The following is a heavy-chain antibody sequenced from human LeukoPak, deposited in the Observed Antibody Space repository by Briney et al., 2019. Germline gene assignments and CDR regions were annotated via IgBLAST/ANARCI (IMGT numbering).Heavy chain of an antibody. CDR3: AREGYSGYTIDY. J-gene: IGHJ4*02. D-gene: IGHD5-12*01. V-gene: IGHV3-74*01. CDR2: INSDGSST. CDR1: GFIFSSYW. Sequence: GGSLRLSCAASGFIFSSYWMHWVRQAPGKGLVWVSRINSDGSSTSYADSVKGRFTISRDNAKNTLYLQMNSLRAEDTAVYYCAREGYSGYTIDYWGQGTLVTVSS.